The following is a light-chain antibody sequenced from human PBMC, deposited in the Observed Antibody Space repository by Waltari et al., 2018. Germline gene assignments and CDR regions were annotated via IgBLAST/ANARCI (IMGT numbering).Light chain of an antibody. V-gene: IGKV3-20*01. Sequence: ALTQSPGTMSLSPGERATLPCRASQSLTKRYLAWYQQKPGQAPRLLIYGASSRAAGIPDRFSGSGSGTDFTLTISRLEPEDFSVYYCQQYGSSVLYTFGQGTKLEIK. CDR3: QQYGSSVLYT. CDR2: GAS. J-gene: IGKJ2*01. CDR1: QSLTKRY.